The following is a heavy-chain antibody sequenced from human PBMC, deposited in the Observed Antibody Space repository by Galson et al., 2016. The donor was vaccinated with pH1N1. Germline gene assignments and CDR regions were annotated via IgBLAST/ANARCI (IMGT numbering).Heavy chain of an antibody. Sequence: PLSLTCAVSGYSIRNGYFWGWIRQPPGQGLEWIGIIYHSGTTYYNPSLESRVTISVDTSKNQFSLKVKSVTAADTAVYYCARHPRYYDSSGYYFDYWGQGILVTVSS. V-gene: IGHV4-38-2*01. CDR1: GYSIRNGYF. CDR3: ARHPRYYDSSGYYFDY. J-gene: IGHJ4*02. CDR2: IYHSGTT. D-gene: IGHD3-22*01.